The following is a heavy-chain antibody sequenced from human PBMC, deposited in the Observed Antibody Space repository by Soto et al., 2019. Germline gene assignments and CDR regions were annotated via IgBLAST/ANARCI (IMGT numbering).Heavy chain of an antibody. Sequence: QLQLQESGPGLVKPSETLSLTCTVSGGSISSSSYYWGWIRQPPGKGLEWIGSIYYSGSTYYNPSLKSRVTISVDTSKNQFSLKMSYVTAADTAVYYCAMPVGNAFDIWGQGTMVTVSS. D-gene: IGHD1-26*01. J-gene: IGHJ3*02. CDR2: IYYSGST. V-gene: IGHV4-39*01. CDR3: AMPVGNAFDI. CDR1: GGSISSSSYY.